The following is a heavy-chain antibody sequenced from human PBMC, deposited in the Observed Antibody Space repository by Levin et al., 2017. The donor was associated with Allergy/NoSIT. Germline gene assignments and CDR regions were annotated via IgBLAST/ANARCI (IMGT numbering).Heavy chain of an antibody. J-gene: IGHJ4*02. CDR1: GFTFSSYA. CDR3: ARDLGSLVGTTGYFDY. V-gene: IGHV3-30-3*01. CDR2: ISYDGSNK. D-gene: IGHD1-26*01. Sequence: GESLKISCAASGFTFSSYAMHWVRQAPGKGLEWVAVISYDGSNKYYADSVKGRFTISRDNSKNTLYLQMNSLRAEDTAVYYCARDLGSLVGTTGYFDYWGQGTLVTVSS.